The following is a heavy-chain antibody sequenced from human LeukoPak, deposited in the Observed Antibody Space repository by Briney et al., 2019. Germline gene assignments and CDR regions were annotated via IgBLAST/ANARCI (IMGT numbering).Heavy chain of an antibody. J-gene: IGHJ6*03. D-gene: IGHD6-19*01. V-gene: IGHV1-8*01. CDR3: ARVGWGAVAGRENHYAYYYMDV. CDR2: MNPNSGNT. CDR1: GYTFTSYD. Sequence: GASVKVSCKASGYTFTSYDINWVRQATGQGLEWMGYMNPNSGNTRYAQKFQGRVTMTMKTSINTAYMELSGLRSEDTAVYYCARVGWGAVAGRENHYAYYYMDVWGAGTTVTISS.